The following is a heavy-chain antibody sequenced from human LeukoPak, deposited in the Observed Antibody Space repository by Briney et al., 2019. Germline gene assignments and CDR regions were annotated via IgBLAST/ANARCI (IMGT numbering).Heavy chain of an antibody. J-gene: IGHJ4*02. CDR2: IYYSGST. D-gene: IGHD3-22*01. V-gene: IGHV4-31*03. Sequence: PSETLSLTCTVSGGSISSGGYYWSWIRQHPGKGLEWIGYIYYSGSTYYNPSLKSRVTISVDTSKNQFSLKLSSVTAADTAVYYCARTSHYYDSSGYRNFDYWGQGTLVTVSS. CDR1: GGSISSGGYY. CDR3: ARTSHYYDSSGYRNFDY.